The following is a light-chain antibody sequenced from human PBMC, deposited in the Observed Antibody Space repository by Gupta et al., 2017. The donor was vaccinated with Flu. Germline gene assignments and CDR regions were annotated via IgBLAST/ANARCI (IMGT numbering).Light chain of an antibody. CDR2: NNE. CDR3: AAWDDMSGYV. Sequence: QSVVTQPPSVSGTPGQRVTISCSGSSSNIGSNTVNWYRQFPGTAPKLLMYNNEIRPAGVPDRFSGSKSGTSASLAVSGLQSEDEADYYCAAWDDMSGYVFGAGTKVSVL. CDR1: SSNIGSNT. V-gene: IGLV1-44*01. J-gene: IGLJ1*01.